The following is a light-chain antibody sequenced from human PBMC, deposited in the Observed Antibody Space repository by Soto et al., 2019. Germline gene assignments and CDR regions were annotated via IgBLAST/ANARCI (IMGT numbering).Light chain of an antibody. CDR2: GAS. Sequence: EIVLTQSPATLSLSPGERATLSCRASQSVSSYLTWYQQKPGQAPRLLIYGASNRATGIPARFSGSGSGTDFTLTISSLESEDSAVYYCQQRSNWPMYTFGQGTKLEI. J-gene: IGKJ2*01. CDR1: QSVSSY. CDR3: QQRSNWPMYT. V-gene: IGKV3-11*01.